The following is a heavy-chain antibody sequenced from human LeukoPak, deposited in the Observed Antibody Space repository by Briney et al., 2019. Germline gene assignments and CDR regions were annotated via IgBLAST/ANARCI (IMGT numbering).Heavy chain of an antibody. CDR1: GFTFSSYA. CDR3: ARDLHTAMVDHYFDS. D-gene: IGHD5-18*01. Sequence: GGSLRLSCAASGFTFSSYAMHWVRQAPGKGLEWVAVISYDGSSKYYADSVKGRFTISRDNSKNTLYLQMNSLRAEDTAVYYCARDLHTAMVDHYFDSWGQGTLVTVSS. V-gene: IGHV3-30-3*01. CDR2: ISYDGSSK. J-gene: IGHJ4*02.